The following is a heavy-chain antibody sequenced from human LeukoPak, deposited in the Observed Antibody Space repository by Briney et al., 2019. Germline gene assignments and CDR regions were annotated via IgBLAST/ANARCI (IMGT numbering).Heavy chain of an antibody. CDR2: ISSNGGST. D-gene: IGHD1-26*01. CDR3: ARGMVGSYSPFDY. J-gene: IGHJ4*02. CDR1: GFTFSSYA. Sequence: PGGSLRLSCAASGFTFSSYAMHWVRQAPGKGLEYVSAISSNGGSTYYANSVKGRFTISRDNSKNTLYLQMGSLRAEDMAVYYCARGMVGSYSPFDYWGQGTLVTVSS. V-gene: IGHV3-64*01.